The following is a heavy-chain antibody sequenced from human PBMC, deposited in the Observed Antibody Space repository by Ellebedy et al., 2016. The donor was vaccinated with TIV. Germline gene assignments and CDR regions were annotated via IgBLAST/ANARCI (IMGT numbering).Heavy chain of an antibody. D-gene: IGHD5-18*01. CDR3: SRDSGYSVNLSPSNY. V-gene: IGHV3-30*03. J-gene: IGHJ4*02. Sequence: GESLKISCAASGFTFKTHGMHWVRQAPDKGLEWVAVISYDGNQKYYADSVKGRFTISRDNSNNMLFLQLNSLRTEDTAVYYCSRDSGYSVNLSPSNYWGLGTLVTVSS. CDR2: ISYDGNQK. CDR1: GFTFKTHG.